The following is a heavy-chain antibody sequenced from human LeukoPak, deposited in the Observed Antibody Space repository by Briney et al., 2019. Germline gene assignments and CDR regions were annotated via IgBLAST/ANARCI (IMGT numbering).Heavy chain of an antibody. CDR2: IYNSGST. V-gene: IGHV4-59*01. CDR1: GGSISTYY. J-gene: IGHJ4*02. D-gene: IGHD3-22*01. CDR3: ARERGYDSSGYYFYCFDY. Sequence: SETLSLTCTVSGGSISTYYWNFIRQPPGKGLEWIGYIYNSGSTNYNPSLKSRVTISIDASKNQFSLRLSSVTAADTAVYYCARERGYDSSGYYFYCFDYWGQGTLVTVSS.